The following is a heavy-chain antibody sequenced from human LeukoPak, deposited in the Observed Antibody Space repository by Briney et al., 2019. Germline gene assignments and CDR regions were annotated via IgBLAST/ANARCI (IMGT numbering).Heavy chain of an antibody. D-gene: IGHD2-2*01. CDR2: IHYSGST. Sequence: SETLSLTCTVSGGSISSSSYYWGWIRQPPGKGLEWIGSIHYSGSTYYNPSLKSRVTISVDTSKNQFSLKLSSVTAAGTAVYYCARASIIVVVPAARGPFDYWGQGTLVTVSS. CDR3: ARASIIVVVPAARGPFDY. V-gene: IGHV4-39*01. J-gene: IGHJ4*02. CDR1: GGSISSSSYY.